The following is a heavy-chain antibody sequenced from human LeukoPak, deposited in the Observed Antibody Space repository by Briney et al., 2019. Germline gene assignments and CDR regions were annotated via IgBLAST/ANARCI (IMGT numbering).Heavy chain of an antibody. D-gene: IGHD2-15*01. CDR2: ISANGEIA. CDR3: AKGVVAARYWFDP. J-gene: IGHJ5*02. Sequence: SGGSLRLSCAASGFTLTNYAMSWVRQAPGKGLEWVSGISANGEIAYYGDSVKGRFTMSRDNSKNTLYVQMNSLRAEDTAVYYCAKGVVAARYWFDPWGQGTLVTVSS. V-gene: IGHV3-23*01. CDR1: GFTLTNYA.